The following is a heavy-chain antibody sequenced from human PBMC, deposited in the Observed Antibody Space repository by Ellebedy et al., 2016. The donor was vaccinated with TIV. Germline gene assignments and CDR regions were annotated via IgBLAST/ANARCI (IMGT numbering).Heavy chain of an antibody. CDR3: ARDVQFSPHY. CDR1: DLTFSNSW. V-gene: IGHV3-74*01. Sequence: GGSLRLSCAASDLTFSNSWMHWVRQAPGKGLVWVSHINSDGSSTTYADSVKGRFTISRDNAKNTVYLQMNSLRAEDTAVYYCARDVQFSPHYWGQGTLVTVSS. J-gene: IGHJ4*02. D-gene: IGHD3-10*02. CDR2: INSDGSST.